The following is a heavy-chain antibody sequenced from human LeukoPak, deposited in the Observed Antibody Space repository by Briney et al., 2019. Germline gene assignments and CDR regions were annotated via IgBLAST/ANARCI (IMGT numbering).Heavy chain of an antibody. V-gene: IGHV3-23*01. CDR2: ISGSDGST. CDR3: AKDPIRDHYDTIPSYYFDY. Sequence: GGSLRLSCAASRFTFSTYAMSWVRQPPGKGLEWVSAISGSDGSTYYAGSVKGRFTISRDNSKNTLYLQMNSLRADDTAVYYCAKDPIRDHYDTIPSYYFDYWGQGSLVSVSS. D-gene: IGHD3-22*01. CDR1: RFTFSTYA. J-gene: IGHJ4*02.